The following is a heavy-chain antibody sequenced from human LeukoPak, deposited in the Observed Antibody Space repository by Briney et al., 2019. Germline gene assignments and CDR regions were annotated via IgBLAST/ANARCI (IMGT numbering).Heavy chain of an antibody. D-gene: IGHD3-22*01. CDR3: ARGRGDSRGTSFDY. V-gene: IGHV4-34*01. CDR1: GGSFSGYY. CDR2: INHSGST. J-gene: IGHJ4*02. Sequence: SETLSLTCAVYGGSFSGYYWSWIRQPPGKGLGWIGEINHSGSTNYNPSLKSRVTISVDTSKNQFSLKLSSVTAADTAVYYCARGRGDSRGTSFDYWGQGTLVTVSS.